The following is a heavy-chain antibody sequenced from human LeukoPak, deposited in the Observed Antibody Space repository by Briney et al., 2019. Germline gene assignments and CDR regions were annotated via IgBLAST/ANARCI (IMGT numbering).Heavy chain of an antibody. CDR3: AKDPIPGRIAAAGTGWFDY. V-gene: IGHV3-30*18. CDR1: GFTFSSYG. CDR2: ISFDGSNK. D-gene: IGHD6-13*01. Sequence: GRSLRLSCPASGFTFSSYGMHWVRQAPGKGLDWVAVISFDGSNKYCSDSVKGRFTISRDNSKNTLYLQMNSLRAEDTAVYYCAKDPIPGRIAAAGTGWFDYWGQGTLVTVSS. J-gene: IGHJ5*01.